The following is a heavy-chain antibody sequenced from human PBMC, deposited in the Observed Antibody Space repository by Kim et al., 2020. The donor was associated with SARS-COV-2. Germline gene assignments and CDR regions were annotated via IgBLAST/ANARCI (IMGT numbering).Heavy chain of an antibody. V-gene: IGHV4-59*13. CDR1: VGSISSYY. J-gene: IGHJ5*02. CDR3: ARAKSGWYGGVIWFYP. Sequence: SETLSLTCTVSVGSISSYYWSWIRQPPGKGLEWIGYIYYSWSTNYNPSLKSRVTISVDTSKNQFSLKLSSVTAADTAVYYCARAKSGWYGGVIWFYPLV. D-gene: IGHD6-19*01. CDR2: IYYSWST.